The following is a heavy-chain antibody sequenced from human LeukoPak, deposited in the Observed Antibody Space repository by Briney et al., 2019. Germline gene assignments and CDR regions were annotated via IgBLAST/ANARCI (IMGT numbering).Heavy chain of an antibody. V-gene: IGHV3-7*01. J-gene: IGHJ4*02. CDR1: GFTFSDYW. CDR3: ARRGGSSSRRSPIDY. CDR2: IKQDGSQR. D-gene: IGHD6-6*01. Sequence: GGSLRLSCTASGFTFSDYWMTWVRQAPGKGPEWVANIKQDGSQRYYVDSVRGRFTISRDNAKDSLFLQMNGLRAEDTAVYYCARRGGSSSRRSPIDYWGQGTLVTVSS.